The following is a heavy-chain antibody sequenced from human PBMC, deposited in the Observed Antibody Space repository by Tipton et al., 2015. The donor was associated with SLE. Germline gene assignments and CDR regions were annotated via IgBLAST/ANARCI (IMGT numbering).Heavy chain of an antibody. CDR1: GFTFSSYG. J-gene: IGHJ4*02. Sequence: SLRLSCVASGFTFSSYGMHWVRQAPGKGLEWVAVISDDGRNKYHAHSVQGRFTISRDNAKNSLYLQMSSLRAEDTAVYYCARDPELLVAGLFDYWGQGTLVTVSS. D-gene: IGHD6-19*01. CDR3: ARDPELLVAGLFDY. V-gene: IGHV3-30*03. CDR2: ISDDGRNK.